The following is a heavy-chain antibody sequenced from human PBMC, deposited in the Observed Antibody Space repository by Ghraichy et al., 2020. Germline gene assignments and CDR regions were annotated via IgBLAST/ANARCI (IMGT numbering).Heavy chain of an antibody. V-gene: IGHV3-11*01. CDR1: GFTFSDYY. J-gene: IGHJ4*02. CDR2: IISIGSTI. Sequence: LSLTCAASGFTFSDYYMSWIRQAPGKGLEWVSYIISIGSTINYADSVKGRFTISRDNAKNSLYLQMNSLRAEDTAVYYCARSITMVRGEYYFDYWGQGTLVTVSS. CDR3: ARSITMVRGEYYFDY. D-gene: IGHD3-10*01.